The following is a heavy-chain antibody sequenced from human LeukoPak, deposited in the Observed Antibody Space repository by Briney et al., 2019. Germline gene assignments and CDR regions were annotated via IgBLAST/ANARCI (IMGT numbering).Heavy chain of an antibody. D-gene: IGHD2-2*01. J-gene: IGHJ6*03. V-gene: IGHV3-7*01. CDR3: ARDLREPAVSYYMDV. Sequence: PGGSLRLSCAASGSTFSSYWMSWVRQAPGRGLEWVANIKQDGSEKYYVDSVKGRFTISRDNAKNSLYLQMNSLRAEDTAVYYCARDLREPAVSYYMDVWGKGTTVTVSS. CDR2: IKQDGSEK. CDR1: GSTFSSYW.